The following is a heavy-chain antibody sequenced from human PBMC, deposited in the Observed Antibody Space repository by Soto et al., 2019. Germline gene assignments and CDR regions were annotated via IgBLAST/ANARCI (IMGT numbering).Heavy chain of an antibody. Sequence: PSETLSLTCAVYGGSFSGYYWSWIRQPPGKGLEWIGEINHSGSTNYNPSLKSRVTISVDTSKNQFSLKLSSVTAADTAVYYCAREGRDGYIHRYFQHWGQGTLVTVSS. CDR3: AREGRDGYIHRYFQH. CDR1: GGSFSGYY. J-gene: IGHJ1*01. CDR2: INHSGST. V-gene: IGHV4-34*01. D-gene: IGHD5-12*01.